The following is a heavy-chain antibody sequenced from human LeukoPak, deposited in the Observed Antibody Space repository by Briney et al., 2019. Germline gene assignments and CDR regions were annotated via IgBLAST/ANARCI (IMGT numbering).Heavy chain of an antibody. CDR3: ARALVGASYYYYYGMDV. CDR1: GYTFTSYA. V-gene: IGHV7-4-1*02. D-gene: IGHD1-26*01. CDR2: INTNTGNP. J-gene: IGHJ6*02. Sequence: ASVKVSCKASGYTFTSYAMNWVRQAPGQGLEWMGWINTNTGNPTYAQGFTGRFVFSLDISVSTAYLQISSLKAEDTAVYYCARALVGASYYYYYGMDVWGQGTTVTVSS.